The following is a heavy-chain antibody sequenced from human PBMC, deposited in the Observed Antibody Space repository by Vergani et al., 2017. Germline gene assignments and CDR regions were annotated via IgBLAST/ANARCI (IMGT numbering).Heavy chain of an antibody. V-gene: IGHV5-51*01. CDR2: IYPGDSDT. CDR1: GYSFTSYW. Sequence: EVQLVQSGAEVKKPGESLKISCKGSGYSFTSYWIGWVRQMPGKGLEWMGIIYPGDSDTRYSPSFQGQVTISADKSISTAYLRWSSLKASDTALYYCARHFYCSGGSCYSYFDYWGQGTLVTVSS. CDR3: ARHFYCSGGSCYSYFDY. D-gene: IGHD2-15*01. J-gene: IGHJ4*02.